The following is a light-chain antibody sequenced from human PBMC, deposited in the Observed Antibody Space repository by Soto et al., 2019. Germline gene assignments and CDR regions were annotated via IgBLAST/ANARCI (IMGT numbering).Light chain of an antibody. CDR1: QSVSSN. V-gene: IGKV3-15*01. J-gene: IGKJ5*01. Sequence: EIVMTQSPATLSVSPGERATLSCRASQSVSSNLAWYQQKPGQAPRLLIFGASTRATGIPARFSGSGSGTEFTLTISSLQSEDFAVYVCQQYNTWPPITFGPGARLDIK. CDR3: QQYNTWPPIT. CDR2: GAS.